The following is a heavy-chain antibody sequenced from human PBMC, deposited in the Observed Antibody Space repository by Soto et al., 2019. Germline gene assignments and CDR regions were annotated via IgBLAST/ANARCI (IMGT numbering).Heavy chain of an antibody. V-gene: IGHV3-30-3*01. CDR2: ISYYGNVK. CDR3: AGSNGFYYALDV. CDR1: GLTFNTYS. J-gene: IGHJ6*02. Sequence: QVQLVESGGGVVQPGRSLTLSCAVTGLTFNTYSMHWVSQSPGKGLEWVAAISYYGNVKHYADSLKGRFTIARDNSENTLYLHLNRLKTEDAAVYYCAGSNGFYYALDVWGPGTPGTVSS. D-gene: IGHD6-25*01.